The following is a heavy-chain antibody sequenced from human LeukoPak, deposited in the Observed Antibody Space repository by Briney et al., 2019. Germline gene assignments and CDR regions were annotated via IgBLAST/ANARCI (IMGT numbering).Heavy chain of an antibody. D-gene: IGHD6-19*01. CDR1: GGSISSYY. V-gene: IGHV4-59*12. CDR3: ARDYEAVAGRVAYSYYYYMDV. Sequence: SEPLSLTCTVSGGSISSYYWSWIRQPPGEGLEWIGYIYHSGSTYYNPSLKSRVSISVDRSKNQFSLKLYSVTAADTAVYYCARDYEAVAGRVAYSYYYYMDVWGKGTTVTVSS. CDR2: IYHSGST. J-gene: IGHJ6*03.